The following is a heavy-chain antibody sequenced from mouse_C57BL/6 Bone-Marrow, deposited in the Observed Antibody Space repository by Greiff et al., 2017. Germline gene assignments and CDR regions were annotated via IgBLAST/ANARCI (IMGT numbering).Heavy chain of an antibody. D-gene: IGHD2-4*01. V-gene: IGHV1-42*01. CDR2: INPSTGGT. CDR3: AREGYDYFFDY. Sequence: EVQLKESGPELVKPGASVKISCKASGYSFTGYYMNWVKQSPEKSLEWIGEINPSTGGTTYNQKFKAKATLTVDKSSSTAYMQLKSLTSEDSAVYYSAREGYDYFFDYWGQGTTLTVSS. CDR1: GYSFTGYY. J-gene: IGHJ2*01.